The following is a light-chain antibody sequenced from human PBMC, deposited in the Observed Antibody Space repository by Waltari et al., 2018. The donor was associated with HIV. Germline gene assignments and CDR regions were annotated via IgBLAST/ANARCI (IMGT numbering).Light chain of an antibody. CDR3: QQCFSTVWT. J-gene: IGKJ1*01. CDR1: HTILHSSNNKNY. Sequence: DIAMTQFPESLAVSLCERATVSCKSSHTILHSSNNKNYLSWFQQKPGLPPNLLIYSASTRESGVSDRFTGSGSGTNFRLTISRLQAEDVAVYYCQQCFSTVWTFGQGTKVELK. CDR2: SAS. V-gene: IGKV4-1*01.